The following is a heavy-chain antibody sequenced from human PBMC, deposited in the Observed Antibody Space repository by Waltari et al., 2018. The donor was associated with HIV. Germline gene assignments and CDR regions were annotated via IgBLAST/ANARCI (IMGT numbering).Heavy chain of an antibody. CDR1: GFTFNPYA. J-gene: IGHJ4*02. CDR3: GREGDYYDSSPFDY. V-gene: IGHV3-30-3*01. D-gene: IGHD3-22*01. Sequence: QVQLVESGGGVVQPGRSLRLSCAASGFTFNPYAMHWVRQAPGKGLEWVAFISWDGSNKHYADSVKGRCTISRDNSRNSLYLQMSSLRAEDTAVYYCGREGDYYDSSPFDYWGQGTLVTVSS. CDR2: ISWDGSNK.